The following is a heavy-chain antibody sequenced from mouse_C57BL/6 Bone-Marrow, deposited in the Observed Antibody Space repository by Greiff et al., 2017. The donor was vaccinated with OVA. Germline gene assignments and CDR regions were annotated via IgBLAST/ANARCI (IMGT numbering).Heavy chain of an antibody. CDR3: ARPNYYGSSPYYFDY. CDR1: GYTFTSYW. J-gene: IGHJ2*01. Sequence: VQLQQSGAELVKPGASVKLSCKASGYTFTSYWMHWVKQRPGQGLEWIGMIHPNSGSTNYNEKFKSKATLTVDKSSSTAYMQLSSLTSEDSAVYYCARPNYYGSSPYYFDYWGQGTTLTVSS. V-gene: IGHV1-64*01. CDR2: IHPNSGST. D-gene: IGHD1-1*01.